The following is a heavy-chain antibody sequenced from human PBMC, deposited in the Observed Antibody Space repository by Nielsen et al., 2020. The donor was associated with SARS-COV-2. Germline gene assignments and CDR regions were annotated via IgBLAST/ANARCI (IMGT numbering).Heavy chain of an antibody. CDR1: GFTFSDYY. CDR3: ATLLLEAYDFDY. Sequence: GESLKISCAASGFTFSDYYMSWIRQAPGKGLEWVSYISSSSSYTNYADSVKGRFTISRDNAKNSLYLQMNSLRAEDTAVYYCATLLLEAYDFDYWGQGTLVTVSS. CDR2: ISSSSSYT. J-gene: IGHJ4*02. D-gene: IGHD3-10*01. V-gene: IGHV3-11*03.